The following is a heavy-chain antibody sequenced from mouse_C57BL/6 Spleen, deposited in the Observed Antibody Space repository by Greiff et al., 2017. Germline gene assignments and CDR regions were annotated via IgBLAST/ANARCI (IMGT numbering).Heavy chain of an antibody. CDR1: GYTFTSYW. CDR2: INPSSGYT. J-gene: IGHJ4*01. Sequence: QVQLQQSGAELAKPGASVKLSCKPSGYTFTSYWMHWVKQRPGQGLEWIGYINPSSGYTKYNQKFKDKATLNADKSSSTAYMQLSSLTYEDSAVYYCASYYGSSPYAMDYWGQGTSVTVSS. D-gene: IGHD1-1*01. CDR3: ASYYGSSPYAMDY. V-gene: IGHV1-7*01.